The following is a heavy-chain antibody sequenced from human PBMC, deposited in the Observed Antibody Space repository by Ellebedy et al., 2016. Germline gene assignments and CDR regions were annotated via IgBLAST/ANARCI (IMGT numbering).Heavy chain of an antibody. CDR2: IYYSGST. V-gene: IGHV4-59*01. J-gene: IGHJ6*02. D-gene: IGHD6-6*01. CDR3: ARVSSIAARGYYGMDV. Sequence: SETLSLTCTVSGGSISSYYWSWIRQPPGKGLEWIGYIYYSGSTNYNPSLKSRVTISVDTSKNQFSLKLSSVTAADTAVYYCARVSSIAARGYYGMDVWGQGTTVTVS. CDR1: GGSISSYY.